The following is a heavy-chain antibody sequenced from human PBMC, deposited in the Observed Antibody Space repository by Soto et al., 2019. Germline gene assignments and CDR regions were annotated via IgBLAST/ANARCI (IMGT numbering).Heavy chain of an antibody. Sequence: SETLSLTCTVSGGSISTDYWSWIRQPPGKGLEYIGFIYYSGSTNYNPSLKSRVTISLDTSKNQFSLKLTSVTAADTAVYYCARGEDAFFYYGLDVWGQGITVTVSS. J-gene: IGHJ6*02. CDR3: ARGEDAFFYYGLDV. CDR1: GGSISTDY. CDR2: IYYSGST. V-gene: IGHV4-59*01.